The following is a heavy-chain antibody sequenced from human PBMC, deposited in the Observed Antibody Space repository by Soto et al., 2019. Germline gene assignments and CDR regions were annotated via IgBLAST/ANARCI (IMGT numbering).Heavy chain of an antibody. J-gene: IGHJ3*02. Sequence: QVQLQESGPGLVKPSETLSLTCTVSGDSISSYYWSWIRQPTGKGLEWIGYIYFSGVTNYNPSLKSRVTISVSTCKNQFSLRLSSVTAADTAVYYCARGPTLPKGNVFAIWGQGIMVTVSS. CDR1: GDSISSYY. CDR2: IYFSGVT. V-gene: IGHV4-59*01. CDR3: ARGPTLPKGNVFAI. D-gene: IGHD2-15*01.